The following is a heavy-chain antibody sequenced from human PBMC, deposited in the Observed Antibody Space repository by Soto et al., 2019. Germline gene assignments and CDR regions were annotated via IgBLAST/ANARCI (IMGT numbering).Heavy chain of an antibody. V-gene: IGHV4-59*08. J-gene: IGHJ5*02. CDR2: VDYTGTT. D-gene: IGHD3-22*01. CDR1: VGSIDSYY. CDR3: ARLGGYYQSLDT. Sequence: QVQLQESGPGLVKPSETLSLTCTVSVGSIDSYYWTWIRQPPGKGLEWIGYVDYTGTTTYSPSLKSRVTISVDTSMNQISLKLSSVTAADTAFYYCARLGGYYQSLDTWGQGTLVTVSS.